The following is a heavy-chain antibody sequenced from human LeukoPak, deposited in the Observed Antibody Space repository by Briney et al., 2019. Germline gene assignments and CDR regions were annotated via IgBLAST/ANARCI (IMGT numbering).Heavy chain of an antibody. Sequence: GGSLRLSCAASGFTFSDYYMSWIRQAPGKGLEWVSYISSSGSTIYYADSVKGRFTISRDNAKNSLYLQMNSLRAEDTAIYYCARPQTSSSSTASLGYWGQGTLVTVSS. D-gene: IGHD6-6*01. CDR1: GFTFSDYY. J-gene: IGHJ4*02. CDR3: ARPQTSSSSTASLGY. V-gene: IGHV3-11*01. CDR2: ISSSGSTI.